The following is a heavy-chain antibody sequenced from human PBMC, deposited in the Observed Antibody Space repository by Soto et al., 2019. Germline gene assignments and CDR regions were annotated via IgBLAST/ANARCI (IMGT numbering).Heavy chain of an antibody. CDR2: IWYDGTCT. V-gene: IGHV3-33*01. D-gene: IGHD3-3*01. J-gene: IGHJ6*02. Sequence: QMQLEESGGGVVQPGGSLRLSGGSSGFSFNFYGMHWVRQAPGKGLEWVAFIWYDGTCTLYADSVKGRFTISRDNSRGTLFLRMNSLRAEDTAVYYCARDGTPQVFMEKGHYNYYSGMDAWGQGTTVLVSS. CDR3: ARDGTPQVFMEKGHYNYYSGMDA. CDR1: GFSFNFYG.